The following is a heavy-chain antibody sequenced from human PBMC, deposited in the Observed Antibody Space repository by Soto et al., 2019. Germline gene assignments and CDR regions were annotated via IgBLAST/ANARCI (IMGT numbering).Heavy chain of an antibody. CDR3: ARDTHVLLWFGEFDY. D-gene: IGHD3-10*01. CDR1: GFTFSSYA. V-gene: IGHV3-30-3*01. CDR2: ISYDGSNK. Sequence: QVQLVESGGGVVQPGRSLRLSCAASGFTFSSYAMHWVRQAPGKGLERVAVISYDGSNKYYADSVKGRFTISRDNSKNTLYLQMNSLRAEDTAVYYCARDTHVLLWFGEFDYWGQGTLVTVSS. J-gene: IGHJ4*02.